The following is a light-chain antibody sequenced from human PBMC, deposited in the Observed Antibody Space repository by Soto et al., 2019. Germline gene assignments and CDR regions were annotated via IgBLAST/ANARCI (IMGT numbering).Light chain of an antibody. CDR3: SSYTTSSTLNVV. CDR2: EVS. J-gene: IGLJ2*01. Sequence: QSALTQPASGSGAPGQSITISCTGTSSDIGVYNYVSWYQQHPGKAPKLMIYEVSNRPSGVSNRFSGSKSANTASLPISGLQAEDEADYYYSSYTTSSTLNVVFGGRTKLTVL. CDR1: SSDIGVYNY. V-gene: IGLV2-14*01.